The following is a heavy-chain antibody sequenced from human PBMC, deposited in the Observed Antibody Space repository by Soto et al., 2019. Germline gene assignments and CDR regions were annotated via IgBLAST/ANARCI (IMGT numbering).Heavy chain of an antibody. CDR3: ARDEVARELDY. V-gene: IGHV1-69*01. D-gene: IGHD1-1*01. CDR2: IMPIFGTA. Sequence: QVQLVQSGAEVKKPGSSVKVSCKASGGTLSSYGISWVRQAPGQGLEWMGGIMPIFGTANYAQKFQGRVTITADASTRTAYMELSSLRSEDTAVYYCARDEVARELDYWGQGTLVTVSS. CDR1: GGTLSSYG. J-gene: IGHJ4*02.